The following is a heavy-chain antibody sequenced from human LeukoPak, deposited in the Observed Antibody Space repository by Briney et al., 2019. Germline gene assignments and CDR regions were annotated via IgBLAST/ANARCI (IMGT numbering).Heavy chain of an antibody. Sequence: AGGSLRLSCAASGGVFSAYGIHWVRKAPGKGLERVAIRYHDGSERYYADSVKGRFTISRDNSKNTLYLQMNSLRAEDTAVYYCARDYDILTGYYREHAFDIWGQGTMVTVSS. CDR3: ARDYDILTGYYREHAFDI. J-gene: IGHJ3*02. CDR1: GGVFSAYG. V-gene: IGHV3-30*03. D-gene: IGHD3-9*01. CDR2: RYHDGSER.